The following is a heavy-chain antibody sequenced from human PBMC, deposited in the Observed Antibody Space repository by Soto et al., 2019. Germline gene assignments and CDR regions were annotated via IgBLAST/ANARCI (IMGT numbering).Heavy chain of an antibody. J-gene: IGHJ4*02. Sequence: GGSLRLSCAASGFTYSYYSLHWVRQDPGKGLAWVSKISSSGATIYYADSVKGRFSISRDNARNLLYLQMNSLRDEDTAVYYWARDLYSGSYSEAYWGQGTLVTVSS. D-gene: IGHD1-26*01. CDR2: ISSSGATI. CDR3: ARDLYSGSYSEAY. V-gene: IGHV3-48*02. CDR1: GFTYSYYS.